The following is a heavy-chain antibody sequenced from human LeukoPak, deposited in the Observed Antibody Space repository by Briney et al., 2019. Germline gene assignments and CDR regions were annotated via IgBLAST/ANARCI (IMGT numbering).Heavy chain of an antibody. CDR2: IYYSGST. D-gene: IGHD3-10*01. CDR3: ARLGYYGSGSVSFDY. Sequence: KPSETLSLTCTVSGGSISSSSYYWGWIRQPPGKGLEWIGSIYYSGSTYYNPSLKSRVTISVNTSKNQFSLKLSSVTAADTAVYYCARLGYYGSGSVSFDYWGQGTLVTVSS. CDR1: GGSISSSSYY. J-gene: IGHJ4*02. V-gene: IGHV4-39*01.